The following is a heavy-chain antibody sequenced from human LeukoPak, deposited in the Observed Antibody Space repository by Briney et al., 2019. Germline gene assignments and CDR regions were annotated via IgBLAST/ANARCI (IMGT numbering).Heavy chain of an antibody. CDR3: ASTPAGYSNSWFTDS. J-gene: IGHJ4*02. CDR1: GGSIRTTSSY. Sequence: SETLSLTCTVSGGSIRTTSSYWGWIRQPAGQGLEWIGRIYTSGSTNYNPSLKSRVTMSVDASKKQFSLKLRSVTAADTAVYYCASTPAGYSNSWFTDSWGQGTLVTVSS. V-gene: IGHV4-4*07. CDR2: IYTSGST. D-gene: IGHD6-13*01.